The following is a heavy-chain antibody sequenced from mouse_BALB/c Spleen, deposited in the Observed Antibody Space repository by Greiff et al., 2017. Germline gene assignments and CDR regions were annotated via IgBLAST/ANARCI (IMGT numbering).Heavy chain of an antibody. V-gene: IGHV5-17*02. Sequence: EVKVEESGGGLVQPGGSRKLSCAASGFTFSSFGMHWVRQAPEKGLEWVAYISSGSSTIYYADTVKGRFTISRDNPKNTLFLQMTSLRSEDTAMYYCARDYYGSAWYFDVWGAGTTVTVSS. CDR1: GFTFSSFG. J-gene: IGHJ1*01. CDR2: ISSGSSTI. CDR3: ARDYYGSAWYFDV. D-gene: IGHD1-1*01.